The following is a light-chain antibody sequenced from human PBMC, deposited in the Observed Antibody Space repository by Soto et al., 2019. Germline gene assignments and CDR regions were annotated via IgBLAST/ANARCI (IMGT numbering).Light chain of an antibody. CDR2: GAS. CDR1: QSVSSSY. Sequence: EIVLTXXXXTLSLSPGERATLSCRASQSVSSSYLAWYQQKPGQAPRLLIYGASSRATGIPDRFSGSGSGKDFTLTISRLEPEDFAVYYCQQYGSSPWTFGQGTKVEIK. J-gene: IGKJ1*01. CDR3: QQYGSSPWT. V-gene: IGKV3-20*01.